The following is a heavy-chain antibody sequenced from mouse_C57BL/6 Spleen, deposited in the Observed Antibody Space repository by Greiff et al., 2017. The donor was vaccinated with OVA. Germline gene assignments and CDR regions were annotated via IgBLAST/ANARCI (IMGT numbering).Heavy chain of an antibody. Sequence: EVQVVESGGGLVQPKGSLKLSCAASGFSFNTYAMNWVRQAPGKGLEWVARIRSKSNNYATYYADSVKDRFTISRDDSESMLYLQMNNLKTEDTAMYYCVRQSNYFPFDVWGTGTTVTVSS. CDR3: VRQSNYFPFDV. CDR1: GFSFNTYA. D-gene: IGHD2-5*01. V-gene: IGHV10-1*01. J-gene: IGHJ1*03. CDR2: IRSKSNNYAT.